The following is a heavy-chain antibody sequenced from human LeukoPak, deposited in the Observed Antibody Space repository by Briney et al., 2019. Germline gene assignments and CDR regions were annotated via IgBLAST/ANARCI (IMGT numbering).Heavy chain of an antibody. V-gene: IGHV3-33*08. D-gene: IGHD1-26*01. Sequence: GRPLRLSCAASGFALRSYGMHWVRQAPGKGLEWVAITWYDGSKQYYADTVKGRFTISRDNSKNTLFLQMNSLRAEDTAVYYCARDNVGATLDLWGRDTRVTVSS. CDR1: GFALRSYG. J-gene: IGHJ1*01. CDR3: ARDNVGATLDL. CDR2: TWYDGSKQ.